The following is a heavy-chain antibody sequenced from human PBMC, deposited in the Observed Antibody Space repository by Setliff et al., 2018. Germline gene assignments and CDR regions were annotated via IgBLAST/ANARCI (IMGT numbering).Heavy chain of an antibody. V-gene: IGHV1-24*01. J-gene: IGHJ3*02. Sequence: GASVKVSCKVSGYTLTELSMHWVRQAPGKGLEWMGGFDLEDGETIYAQKFQGRVTMTEDTSTDTAYMELSGLRSEDTAVYYCVTDQKWLVLSSGHDAFDIWGQGTMVTVSS. CDR3: VTDQKWLVLSSGHDAFDI. CDR1: GYTLTELS. D-gene: IGHD6-19*01. CDR2: FDLEDGET.